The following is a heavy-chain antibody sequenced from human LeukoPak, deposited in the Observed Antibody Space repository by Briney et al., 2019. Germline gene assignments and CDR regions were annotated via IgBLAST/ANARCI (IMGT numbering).Heavy chain of an antibody. CDR3: ARLRGYYDFWSGYYTDAFGI. CDR2: IYSGGST. V-gene: IGHV3-53*01. D-gene: IGHD3-3*01. CDR1: GLTVSSNY. J-gene: IGHJ3*02. Sequence: PGGSLRLSCAASGLTVSSNYMSWVRQAPGKGLEWVSVIYSGGSTYYADSVKGRFTISRDNSKNTLYLQMNSLRPEDTAVYYCARLRGYYDFWSGYYTDAFGIWGQGTMVTVSS.